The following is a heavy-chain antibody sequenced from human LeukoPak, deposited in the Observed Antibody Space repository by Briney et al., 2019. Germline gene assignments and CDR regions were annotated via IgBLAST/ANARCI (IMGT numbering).Heavy chain of an antibody. CDR3: ARPRGYSYAPGAFDI. Sequence: SGESLKISCKGSGYSFTSYWISWVRQMPGKGLEWMGRIDPSDSYTKYSPSFQGHVTISGDESISTAYLQWSSLKASDTAMYYCARPRGYSYAPGAFDIWGQGTMVTVSS. D-gene: IGHD5-18*01. V-gene: IGHV5-10-1*01. J-gene: IGHJ3*02. CDR2: IDPSDSYT. CDR1: GYSFTSYW.